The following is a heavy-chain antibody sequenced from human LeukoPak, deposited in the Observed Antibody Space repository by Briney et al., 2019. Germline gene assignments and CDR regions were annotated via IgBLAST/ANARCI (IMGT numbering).Heavy chain of an antibody. D-gene: IGHD1-26*01. J-gene: IGHJ3*02. CDR2: ISGSGDST. CDR3: ARSVVGGGSPWACDM. V-gene: IGHV3-23*01. CDR1: GFTFSTYA. Sequence: QPGGSLRLSCAASGFTFSTYAVNWVRQAPGKGLEWVSTISGSGDSTYYADSVKGRFTISRDNSKDTLYLQMSSVRVDDTAVYYCARSVVGGGSPWACDMWGQGTMVTVSS.